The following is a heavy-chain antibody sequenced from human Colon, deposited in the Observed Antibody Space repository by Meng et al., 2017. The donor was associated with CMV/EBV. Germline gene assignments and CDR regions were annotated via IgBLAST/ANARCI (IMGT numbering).Heavy chain of an antibody. CDR2: IAYDGSNK. Sequence: GESLKISCAASGFTFSCCAMHWVRQAPGKGLEWVAIIAYDGSNKYYADSVKGRFTISRDNSKNTLYLQMNSLRGEDTAVYYCATPFGGLSGTPLDSWGQGTLVTVSS. CDR1: GFTFSCCA. V-gene: IGHV3-30*03. J-gene: IGHJ4*02. D-gene: IGHD3-10*01. CDR3: ATPFGGLSGTPLDS.